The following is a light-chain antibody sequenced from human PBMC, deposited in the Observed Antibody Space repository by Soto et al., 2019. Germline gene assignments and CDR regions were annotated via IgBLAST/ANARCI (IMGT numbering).Light chain of an antibody. V-gene: IGKV3-20*01. CDR2: GAS. J-gene: IGKJ1*01. Sequence: EIVLTQSPGTLSLSPGERATLSCRASQSVSSNFLAWYQQKPGQAPRLLIYGASSRASGIPDRFSGSGSGTDFTLTISRLEPVDFAVYYCQQYGSSPRTFGXGTXXXX. CDR3: QQYGSSPRT. CDR1: QSVSSNF.